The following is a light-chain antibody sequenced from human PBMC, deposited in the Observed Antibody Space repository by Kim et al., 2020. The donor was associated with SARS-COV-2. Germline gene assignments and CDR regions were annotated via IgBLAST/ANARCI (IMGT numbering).Light chain of an antibody. CDR1: RDIHTW. CDR2: GAS. J-gene: IGKJ3*01. Sequence: ASIGDRVTITCRASRDIHTWLAWFQQKPGKALKLLIYGASSLQGGVPSRFSGSGFGTDFTLTINNMQPEDSATYYCQQANSFPFAFGPGTKVDIK. CDR3: QQANSFPFA. V-gene: IGKV1D-12*01.